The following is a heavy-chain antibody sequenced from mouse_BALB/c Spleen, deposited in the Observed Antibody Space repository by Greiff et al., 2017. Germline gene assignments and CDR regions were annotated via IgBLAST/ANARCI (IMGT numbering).Heavy chain of an antibody. V-gene: IGHV1-69*02. CDR3: TTGGNFDD. J-gene: IGHJ2*01. Sequence: VQLQQSGAELVRPGASVKLSCKASGYTFTSYWLNWVKQRPGQGLEWIGNIYPSDSYTNYNQKFKDKATLTVDKSSSTAYMQLSSPTSEDSAVYYCTTGGNFDDWGQGTTLTVSS. CDR1: GYTFTSYW. CDR2: IYPSDSYT.